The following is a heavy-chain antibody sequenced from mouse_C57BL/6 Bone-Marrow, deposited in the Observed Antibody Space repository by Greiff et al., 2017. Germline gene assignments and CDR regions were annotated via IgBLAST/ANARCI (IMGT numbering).Heavy chain of an antibody. CDR3: ASNGNWESMDY. CDR1: GFNIKDYY. CDR2: IDPVDGET. Sequence: EVNLVESGAELVKPGASVKLSCTASGFNIKDYYMHWVKQRTEQGLEWIGRIDPVDGETKYAPKFQGKATITADTSSNTAYLQLSSLTSEDTAVYYCASNGNWESMDYWGQGTSVTVSS. V-gene: IGHV14-2*01. J-gene: IGHJ4*01. D-gene: IGHD2-1*01.